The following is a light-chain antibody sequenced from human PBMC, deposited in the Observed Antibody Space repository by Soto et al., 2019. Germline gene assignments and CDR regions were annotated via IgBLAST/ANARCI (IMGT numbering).Light chain of an antibody. Sequence: EIVLTQSPGTLSLSPGERATLSCRASQRVSNNYLAWYQQKPGQAPRLLIYGASNRATGNPDRFSGSGSGTDFTLTISRLEPEDFAVYYCQQYGSSGTFGQGTKVDI. CDR1: QRVSNNY. J-gene: IGKJ1*01. CDR3: QQYGSSGT. CDR2: GAS. V-gene: IGKV3-20*01.